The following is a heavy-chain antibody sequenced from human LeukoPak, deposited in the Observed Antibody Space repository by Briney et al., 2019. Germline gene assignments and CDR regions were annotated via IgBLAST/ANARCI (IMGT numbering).Heavy chain of an antibody. CDR1: GFTFSSYA. CDR3: AKVPVFSLTISEVVTDDAFDI. D-gene: IGHD3-3*01. J-gene: IGHJ3*02. Sequence: GGSLRLSCAASGFTFSSYAMSWVRQAPGKGLEWVSAISGSGGATYYADSVKGRFTISRDNSKNTLYLQMNSQRAEDTAVYYCAKVPVFSLTISEVVTDDAFDIWGQGTVVTVSS. V-gene: IGHV3-23*01. CDR2: ISGSGGAT.